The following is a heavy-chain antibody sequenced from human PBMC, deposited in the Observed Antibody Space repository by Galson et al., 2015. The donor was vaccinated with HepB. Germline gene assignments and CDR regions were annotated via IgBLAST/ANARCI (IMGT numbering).Heavy chain of an antibody. D-gene: IGHD6-19*01. Sequence: TLSLTCTVSGGSISSAGHYWSWIRQHPGRGLEWIGYIYYTGGTYYSPSLQSRVTIAVDTSKNQFSLKLRSVTAADTAVYYCARVGIAVLWGQGTLVTVSS. CDR3: ARVGIAVL. CDR2: IYYTGGT. CDR1: GGSISSAGHY. J-gene: IGHJ4*02. V-gene: IGHV4-31*03.